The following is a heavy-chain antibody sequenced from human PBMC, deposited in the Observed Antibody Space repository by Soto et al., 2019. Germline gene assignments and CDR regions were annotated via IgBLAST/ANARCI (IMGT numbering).Heavy chain of an antibody. CDR3: ARLDRGSLDY. CDR1: GFAFSSHS. Sequence: RGMTGGSLRLSCAASGFAFSSHSMNWVRQAPGKGLEWVSSISSSSSYIYYADSVKGRFTISRDNAKNLVYLQMNSLRAEDTAVYYCARLDRGSLDYWGRGTLVTVSS. D-gene: IGHD6-25*01. J-gene: IGHJ4*02. CDR2: ISSSSSYI. V-gene: IGHV3-21*01.